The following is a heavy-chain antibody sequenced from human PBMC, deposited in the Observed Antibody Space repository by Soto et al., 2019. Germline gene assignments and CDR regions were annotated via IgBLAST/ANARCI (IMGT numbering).Heavy chain of an antibody. CDR3: ARAGGSYYYGSGSYMGGMDV. Sequence: QVQLVESGGGVVQPGRSLRLSCAASGFTFSSYAMHWVRQAPGKGLEWVAVISYDGSNKYYADSVKGRFTISRDNSKNTLYLQMNSLRAEDTAVYYCARAGGSYYYGSGSYMGGMDVWGQGTTVTVSS. J-gene: IGHJ6*02. CDR1: GFTFSSYA. CDR2: ISYDGSNK. D-gene: IGHD3-10*01. V-gene: IGHV3-30-3*01.